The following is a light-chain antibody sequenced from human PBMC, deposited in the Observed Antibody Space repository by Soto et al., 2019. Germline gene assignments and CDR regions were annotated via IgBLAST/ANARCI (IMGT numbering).Light chain of an antibody. CDR3: QQSYNTPWT. Sequence: DIQMTQSPSSLSASIGDRVSITCRASQSMRTYLNWYQQKPGTAPKLLIFNSSTLQTGVPSKFSGSGSGTGFTLTISSLQPEDFATYFCQQSYNTPWTFGQGTKVDIK. CDR1: QSMRTY. J-gene: IGKJ1*01. CDR2: NSS. V-gene: IGKV1-39*01.